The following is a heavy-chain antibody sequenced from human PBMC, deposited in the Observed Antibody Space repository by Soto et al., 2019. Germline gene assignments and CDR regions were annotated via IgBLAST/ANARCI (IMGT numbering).Heavy chain of an antibody. CDR3: ARVVPGAEAWFGP. J-gene: IGHJ5*02. CDR1: GYPFSNYG. Sequence: GASVKVSCKTSGYPFSNYGITWVRHAPGQPLEWLGWISLYSDGTNYAQKFQGRVSMTTDTSTTTAYMELRSLRYDDTAVYYCARVVPGAEAWFGPWGQGILVTVSS. CDR2: ISLYSDGT. D-gene: IGHD2-2*01. V-gene: IGHV1-18*01.